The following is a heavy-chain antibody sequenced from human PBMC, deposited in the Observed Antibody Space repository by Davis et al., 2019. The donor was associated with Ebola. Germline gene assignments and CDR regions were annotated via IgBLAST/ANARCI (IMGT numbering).Heavy chain of an antibody. CDR2: ISGDGGST. D-gene: IGHD2-2*02. V-gene: IGHV3-43*02. J-gene: IGHJ5*02. CDR1: GFTFDDYA. Sequence: GESLKISCAASGFTFDDYAMHRVRQAPGKGLEWVSLISGDGGSTYYADSVKGRFTISRDNAKNSLYLQMNSLRAEDTAVYYCARLSGTTEVNQLLYDHWFDPWGQGTLVTVSS. CDR3: ARLSGTTEVNQLLYDHWFDP.